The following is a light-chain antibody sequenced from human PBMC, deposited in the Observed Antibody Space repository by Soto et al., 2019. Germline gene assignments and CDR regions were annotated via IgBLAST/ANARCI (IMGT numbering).Light chain of an antibody. J-gene: IGKJ3*01. CDR3: HQYYNYSRV. Sequence: AIRMTQSQSTLSASTGDRVTITCRASQGISNYLAWYQQKPGKAPKLLIYAASTLQSGVPSRFSGGGSGTDFTLTITSLQSEDFATYYCHQYYNYSRVFGPGTKVDI. CDR1: QGISNY. V-gene: IGKV1-8*01. CDR2: AAS.